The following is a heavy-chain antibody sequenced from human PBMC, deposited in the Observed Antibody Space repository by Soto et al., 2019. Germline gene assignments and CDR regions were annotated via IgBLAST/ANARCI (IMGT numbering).Heavy chain of an antibody. CDR1: GFTFASYA. V-gene: IGHV3-23*01. CDR3: AKSNQIFGVVTDYFYYGMDV. J-gene: IGHJ6*02. CDR2: INPSGDIT. D-gene: IGHD3-3*01. Sequence: GGSLRLSCAASGFTFASYAMTWVRQTPGMGLEWVSTINPSGDITHYADSVRGRFAISRDSSMNTVYLQMNSLRVEDTAVYYCAKSNQIFGVVTDYFYYGMDVWGQGTTVTV.